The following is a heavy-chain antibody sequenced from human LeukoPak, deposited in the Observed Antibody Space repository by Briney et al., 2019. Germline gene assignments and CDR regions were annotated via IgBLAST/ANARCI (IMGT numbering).Heavy chain of an antibody. V-gene: IGHV4-4*08. Sequence: PSETLSLTCTVSGGSISSYYWSWIRQPPGKGLEWIGRIYTSGSTNYNPSLKSRVTISVDTSKNQFSLKLSSVTAADTAVYYCARAPTVPAAYYYMDVWGKGTTVTVSS. CDR1: GGSISSYY. CDR2: IYTSGST. J-gene: IGHJ6*03. CDR3: ARAPTVPAAYYYMDV. D-gene: IGHD2-2*01.